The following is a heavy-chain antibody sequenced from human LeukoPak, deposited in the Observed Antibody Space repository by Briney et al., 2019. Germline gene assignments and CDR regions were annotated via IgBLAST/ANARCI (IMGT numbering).Heavy chain of an antibody. V-gene: IGHV1-46*03. CDR3: ARAGYWAATGYSTN. Sequence: ASVTDSFKSSGYTFTNYYMHWVRHPPAQGLERMGIINLSGDSTSYAQKVQGRVTMTRDTSTSTVYMERSSLRSEDTAAYYCARAGYWAATGYSTNWGQGTLVTVSS. CDR1: GYTFTNYY. D-gene: IGHD6-13*01. CDR2: INLSGDST. J-gene: IGHJ4*02.